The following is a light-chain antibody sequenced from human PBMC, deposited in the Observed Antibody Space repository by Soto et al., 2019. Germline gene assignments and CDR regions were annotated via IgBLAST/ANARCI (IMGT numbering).Light chain of an antibody. J-gene: IGLJ7*01. CDR1: SDDIGGYNF. V-gene: IGLV2-14*03. CDR2: DVN. CDR3: SSYTRSYTYV. Sequence: QSALTQPASVSGSPGQSITISCAGSSDDIGGYNFVSWYQQRPGKAPKLMIYDVNNRPSGISHRFSGSKSGSTASLTISGLQPEDEADYYCSSYTRSYTYVFGVGTQLTVL.